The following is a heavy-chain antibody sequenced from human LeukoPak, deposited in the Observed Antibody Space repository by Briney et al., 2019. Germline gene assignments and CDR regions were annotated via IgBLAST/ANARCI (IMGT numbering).Heavy chain of an antibody. CDR3: ARDPYSGTYGDTYYYYMDV. J-gene: IGHJ6*03. D-gene: IGHD1-26*01. Sequence: KSGGSLRLSCAASGFTVSSNYMSWVRQAPGKGLEWVSSITSSSTYTFYADSVKGRFTISSDNARNSLYLQMNSLRAEDTAVYYCARDPYSGTYGDTYYYYMDVWGKGTTVTISS. CDR2: ITSSSTYT. CDR1: GFTVSSNY. V-gene: IGHV3-21*01.